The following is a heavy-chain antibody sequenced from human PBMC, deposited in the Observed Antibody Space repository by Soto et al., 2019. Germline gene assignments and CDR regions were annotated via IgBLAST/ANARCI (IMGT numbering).Heavy chain of an antibody. V-gene: IGHV3-23*01. D-gene: IGHD2-2*02. CDR1: GFTFSSYA. J-gene: IGHJ6*02. CDR3: DKYAKSYTSHSVHYYGLDL. Sequence: GGSLRLSCAASGFTFSSYAMTWVRQAPGKGLEWVTTISNSGGSTYYADSVKGRFDISRDNSKNTLYLQMNSLRVEDTAVYHCDKYAKSYTSHSVHYYGLDLWGQGSTVTVSS. CDR2: ISNSGGST.